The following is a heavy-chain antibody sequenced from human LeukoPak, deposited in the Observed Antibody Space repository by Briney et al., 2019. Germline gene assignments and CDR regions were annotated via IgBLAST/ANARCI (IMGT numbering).Heavy chain of an antibody. Sequence: ASVKVSCKASGYTFTGYYMHWVRRAPGQGLEWMGWINPNSGGTNYAQKFQGRVTMTRDTSISTAYMELSRLRSDDTAVYYCAAELYSGTYGRCCSFAFWGQGTQVTVS. CDR1: GYTFTGYY. CDR3: AAELYSGTYGRCCSFAF. J-gene: IGHJ4*02. V-gene: IGHV1-2*02. D-gene: IGHD1-26*01. CDR2: INPNSGGT.